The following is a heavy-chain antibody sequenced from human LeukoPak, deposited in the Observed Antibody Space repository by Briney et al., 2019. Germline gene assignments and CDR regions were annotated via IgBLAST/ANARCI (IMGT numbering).Heavy chain of an antibody. CDR2: ISYDGSNK. J-gene: IGHJ4*02. Sequence: GGSLRLSCAASGFTFSSSGMHWVRQAPGKGLEWVAVISYDGSNKYYADSVKGRFTFSRDNSKNTLYLQMNSLRAEDTAVYYCAKEYCSNSVCHPLDYWGQGTLVTVSS. D-gene: IGHD2-8*01. CDR3: AKEYCSNSVCHPLDY. CDR1: GFTFSSSG. V-gene: IGHV3-30*18.